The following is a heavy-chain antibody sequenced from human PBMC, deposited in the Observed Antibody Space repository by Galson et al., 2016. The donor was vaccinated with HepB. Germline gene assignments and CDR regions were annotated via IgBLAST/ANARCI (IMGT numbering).Heavy chain of an antibody. J-gene: IGHJ4*02. CDR2: ISGFNGNT. D-gene: IGHD3-3*01. Sequence: SVKVSCKASGYTFNSYGVSWVRQAPGQGLEWTGWISGFNGNTNYAQKLQGRVTMTTDTSTSTAYMELRSLRSADTAVYYCARVKGYDYWSGYLDYWGQGTLVTVSA. CDR1: GYTFNSYG. CDR3: ARVKGYDYWSGYLDY. V-gene: IGHV1-18*04.